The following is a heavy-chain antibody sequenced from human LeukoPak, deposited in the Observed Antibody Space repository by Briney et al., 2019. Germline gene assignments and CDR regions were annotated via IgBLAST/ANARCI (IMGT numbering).Heavy chain of an antibody. CDR1: GGSINSSSYY. V-gene: IGHV4-39*01. J-gene: IGHJ4*02. CDR3: ARRDIVATISYFDY. CDR2: IYYSGST. Sequence: SETLSLTCTVSGGSINSSSYYWGWIRQPPGKGLEWIGSIYYSGSTYYNPSLKSRVTISVDTSKNQFSLKLSSVTAADTAVYYCARRDIVATISYFDYWGQGTLVTVSS. D-gene: IGHD5-12*01.